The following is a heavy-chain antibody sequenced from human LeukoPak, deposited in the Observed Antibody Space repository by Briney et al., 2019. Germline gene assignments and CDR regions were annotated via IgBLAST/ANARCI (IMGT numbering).Heavy chain of an antibody. J-gene: IGHJ4*02. V-gene: IGHV4-59*01. D-gene: IGHD2/OR15-2a*01. Sequence: SETLSLTCTVSVGSISSYYWSWIRQPPGKGLEWIGYIFSSGSTSYNPSLKSRVTISLDTSKNQFSLKVTSVTAADTAMYYCARAPSLYYFDSWGQGTLVTVSS. CDR2: IFSSGST. CDR3: ARAPSLYYFDS. CDR1: VGSISSYY.